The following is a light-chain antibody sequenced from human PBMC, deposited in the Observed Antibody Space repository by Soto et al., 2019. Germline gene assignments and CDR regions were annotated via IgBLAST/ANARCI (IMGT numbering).Light chain of an antibody. CDR1: SSDVGSYNL. Sequence: QSALTQPASVSGSPVQSLTISCTGTSSDVGSYNLVSWYQQHPGKAPKLMIYEVSKRPSGVSNRFSGSKSGNTASLTISGLQAEDEADYYCCSYAGSSTPFVFGTGTKVTVL. V-gene: IGLV2-23*02. CDR2: EVS. J-gene: IGLJ1*01. CDR3: CSYAGSSTPFV.